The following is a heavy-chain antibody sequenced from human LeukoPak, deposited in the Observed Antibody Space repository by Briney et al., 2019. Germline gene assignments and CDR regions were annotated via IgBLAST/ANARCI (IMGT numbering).Heavy chain of an antibody. V-gene: IGHV3-53*01. CDR2: IYSGGST. D-gene: IGHD2-15*01. CDR1: GLTVSSNY. Sequence: GGSLRLSCAASGLTVSSNYMSWVRQAPGKGLEWVSVIYSGGSTYYADSVKGRFTISRDNSKNTLYLQMNSLRAEDTAVYYCARDRYCSGGSCYPPGDWGQGTLVTVSS. CDR3: ARDRYCSGGSCYPPGD. J-gene: IGHJ4*02.